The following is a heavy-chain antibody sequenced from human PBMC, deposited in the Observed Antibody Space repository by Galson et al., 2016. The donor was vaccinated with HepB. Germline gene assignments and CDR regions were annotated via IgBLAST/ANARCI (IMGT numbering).Heavy chain of an antibody. D-gene: IGHD5-12*01. CDR3: AKSSGYALPNLDF. V-gene: IGHV3-23*01. CDR1: GFTFSRHA. J-gene: IGHJ4*02. Sequence: SLRLSCAASGFTFSRHAMNWVRQAPGKGLEWVATISGSGLSTYYADSVKGRFSISRDNPKSLVSLQLNSLRVEDTAIYYCAKSSGYALPNLDFWGQGTLVSVSS. CDR2: ISGSGLST.